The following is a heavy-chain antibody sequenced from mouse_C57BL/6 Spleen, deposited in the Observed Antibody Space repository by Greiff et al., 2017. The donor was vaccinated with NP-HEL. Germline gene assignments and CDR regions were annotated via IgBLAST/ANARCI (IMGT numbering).Heavy chain of an antibody. CDR2: IWHGGGT. Sequence: QVQLKESGPGLVAPSQSLSITCTVSGFSLTSYAISWVRQPPGKGLEWLGVIWHGGGTNYTSALKSRLSISKDNSKSQVFLKMNRLQTDDTARYYCAVRGYDGYQGSFDFWGQGTTLTVSS. J-gene: IGHJ2*01. CDR1: GFSLTSYA. CDR3: AVRGYDGYQGSFDF. D-gene: IGHD2-3*01. V-gene: IGHV2-9-1*01.